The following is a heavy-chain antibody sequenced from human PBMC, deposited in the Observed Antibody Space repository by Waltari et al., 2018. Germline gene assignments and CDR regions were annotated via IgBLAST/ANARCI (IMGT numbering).Heavy chain of an antibody. Sequence: QVHLVQSGAEVRQPGASVKVSCKAFAATFISHGISWVRQAPGQGLEWMGWISGYSGNTNYAQRLQDRLTMTTDTSAIIAYMELRSLRSDDTAVYYCARGGLTMATIDYWGQGTLVTVSS. V-gene: IGHV1-18*01. CDR2: ISGYSGNT. J-gene: IGHJ4*02. D-gene: IGHD3-10*01. CDR3: ARGGLTMATIDY. CDR1: AATFISHG.